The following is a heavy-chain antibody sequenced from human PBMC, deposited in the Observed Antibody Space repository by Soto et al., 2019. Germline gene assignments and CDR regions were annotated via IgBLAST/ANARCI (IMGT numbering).Heavy chain of an antibody. CDR3: ARDGLAGALNYYYGMDV. Sequence: GGSLRLSCAASGFTFSSYAMHWVRQAPGKGLEWVAVISYDGSNKYYADSVKGRFTISRDNSKNTLYLQMNSLRAEDTAVYYCARDGLAGALNYYYGMDVWGQGTTVTVS. CDR1: GFTFSSYA. V-gene: IGHV3-30-3*01. J-gene: IGHJ6*02. D-gene: IGHD6-19*01. CDR2: ISYDGSNK.